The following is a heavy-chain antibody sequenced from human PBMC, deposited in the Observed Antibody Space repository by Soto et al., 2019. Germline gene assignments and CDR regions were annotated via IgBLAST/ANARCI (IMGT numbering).Heavy chain of an antibody. D-gene: IGHD2-2*02. V-gene: IGHV3-7*01. J-gene: IGHJ3*01. CDR1: GFTFSNFW. CDR2: IKQDGTAK. CDR3: AGDSFNVPDPISADVFDV. Sequence: EVQLVESGGGLVQPGGSLRLSCAASGFTFSNFWMSWVRQAPGKGLEWVANIKQDGTAKYYVESVKGRFTISRDDARNSVYLQMNSLRAEYTAVYYCAGDSFNVPDPISADVFDVWGKGTMVTVSS.